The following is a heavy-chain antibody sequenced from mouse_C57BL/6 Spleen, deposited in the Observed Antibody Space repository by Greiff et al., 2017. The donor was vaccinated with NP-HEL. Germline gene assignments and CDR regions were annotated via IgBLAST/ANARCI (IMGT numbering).Heavy chain of an antibody. D-gene: IGHD3-2*02. V-gene: IGHV1-59*01. J-gene: IGHJ3*01. CDR1: GYTFTSYW. CDR2: IDPSDSYT. CDR3: ARSRGAQATLWFAY. Sequence: QVQLQQPGAELVRPGTSVKLSCKASGYTFTSYWMHWVKQRPGQGLEWIGVIDPSDSYTNYNQKFKGKATLTVDTSSSTAYMQLSSLTSEDSAVYYCARSRGAQATLWFAYWSQGTLVTVSA.